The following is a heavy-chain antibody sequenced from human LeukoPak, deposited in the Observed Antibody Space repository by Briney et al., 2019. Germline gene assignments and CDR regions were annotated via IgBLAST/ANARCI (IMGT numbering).Heavy chain of an antibody. Sequence: SETLSLTCTVSGGSISSYYWSWIRQPPGKGLEWIGYIYYSGSTNYNPSLKSRVTISVDTSENQFSLKLSSVTAADMAVYYCARGGYDILTGYLSYQDYWGQGTLVTVSS. CDR3: ARGGYDILTGYLSYQDY. J-gene: IGHJ4*02. D-gene: IGHD3-9*01. CDR2: IYYSGST. V-gene: IGHV4-59*01. CDR1: GGSISSYY.